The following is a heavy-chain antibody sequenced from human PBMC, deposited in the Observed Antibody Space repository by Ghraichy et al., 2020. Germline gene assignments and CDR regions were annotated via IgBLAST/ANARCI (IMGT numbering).Heavy chain of an antibody. CDR3: AREAGVAARPSDAFDI. V-gene: IGHV1-69*13. CDR2: IIPIFGTA. Sequence: SVKVSCKASGGTFSSYAISWVRQAPGQGLEWMGGIIPIFGTANYAQKFQGRVTITADESTSTAYMELSSLRSEDTAVYYCAREAGVAARPSDAFDIWGQGTMVTVSS. CDR1: GGTFSSYA. D-gene: IGHD6-6*01. J-gene: IGHJ3*02.